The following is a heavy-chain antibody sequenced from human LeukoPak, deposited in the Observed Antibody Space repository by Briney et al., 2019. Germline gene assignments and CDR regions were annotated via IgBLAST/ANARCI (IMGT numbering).Heavy chain of an antibody. J-gene: IGHJ4*02. V-gene: IGHV3-23*01. D-gene: IGHD2-21*02. CDR2: ISSSDGNT. Sequence: TGGSLRLSCVGSGFTFSSYAMNWVRQAPGKGMEWVSGISSSDGNTYYADSVKGRISMYRDNSKNVLYLQMNSLRAEDTAVYYCARDPSPYCGGDCSFDYWGQGTLVTVSS. CDR1: GFTFSSYA. CDR3: ARDPSPYCGGDCSFDY.